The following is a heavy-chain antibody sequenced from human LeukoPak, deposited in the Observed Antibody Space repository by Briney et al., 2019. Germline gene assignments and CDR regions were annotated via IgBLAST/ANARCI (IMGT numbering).Heavy chain of an antibody. D-gene: IGHD3-10*01. V-gene: IGHV3-33*01. CDR1: GLRFRNYG. CDR3: ARVWYYGSGSYGGGYFDY. CDR2: IYYDGSNQ. J-gene: IGHJ4*02. Sequence: GGSLRLSCVVSGLRFRNYGMHWVRQAPGKGLEWVAVIYYDGSNQYYADSVKGRFTVSRDNAKNTLYLQMNSLRAEDTAVYYCARVWYYGSGSYGGGYFDYWGQGTLVTVSS.